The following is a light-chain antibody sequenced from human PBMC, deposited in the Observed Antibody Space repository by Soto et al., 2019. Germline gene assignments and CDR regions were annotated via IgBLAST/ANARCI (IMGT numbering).Light chain of an antibody. CDR1: SSDVGSYNL. J-gene: IGLJ1*01. CDR3: CSYAGSSTLLYV. V-gene: IGLV2-23*03. Sequence: QSVLTQPASVSGSPGQSITISCTGTSSDVGSYNLVSWYQQHPGKAPKLMIYEGSKRPSGVSNRFSGSKSGNTASLTISGLQAEDEADYYCCSYAGSSTLLYVFGTGTQLTVL. CDR2: EGS.